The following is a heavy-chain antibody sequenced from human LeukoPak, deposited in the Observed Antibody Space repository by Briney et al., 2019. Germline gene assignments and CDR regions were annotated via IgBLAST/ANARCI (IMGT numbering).Heavy chain of an antibody. CDR2: IIPIFGTA. J-gene: IGHJ6*03. CDR1: GDTFSSYA. V-gene: IGHV1-69*06. CDR3: ARGGGAQYYYYMDV. Sequence: GSSVKVSCKASGDTFSSYAISWVRQAPGQGLEWMGRIIPIFGTANYAQKFQGRVTITADKSTSTAYMELSSLRSEDTAVYYCARGGGAQYYYYMDVWGKGTTVTVSS. D-gene: IGHD3-16*01.